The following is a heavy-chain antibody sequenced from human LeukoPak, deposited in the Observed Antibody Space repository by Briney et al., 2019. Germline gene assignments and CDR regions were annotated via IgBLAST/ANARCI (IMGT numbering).Heavy chain of an antibody. CDR3: ARVSGS. CDR2: ISYDGSNK. Sequence: GRSLRLSCAASGFTFSSYAMHWVRQAPGKGLEWVAVISYDGSNKYYADSVKGRFAISRDNSKNTLYLQMNSLRAEDTAVYYCARVSGSWGQGTLVTVSS. J-gene: IGHJ4*02. CDR1: GFTFSSYA. D-gene: IGHD3-10*01. V-gene: IGHV3-30*09.